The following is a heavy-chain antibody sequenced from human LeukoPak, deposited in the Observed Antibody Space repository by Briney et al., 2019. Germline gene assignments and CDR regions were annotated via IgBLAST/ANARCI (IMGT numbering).Heavy chain of an antibody. CDR3: ARGSFGYCSGGSCSWFDP. CDR1: GYTFTSYG. D-gene: IGHD2-15*01. V-gene: IGHV1-18*01. Sequence: ASVKVSCKASGYTFTSYGISWVRQAPGQGLEWMGWISDYNGNTKYTQKLQGRVTMTTDTSTSTAYMELRSLRSDDTAVYYCARGSFGYCSGGSCSWFDPWGQGTLVIVSS. CDR2: ISDYNGNT. J-gene: IGHJ5*02.